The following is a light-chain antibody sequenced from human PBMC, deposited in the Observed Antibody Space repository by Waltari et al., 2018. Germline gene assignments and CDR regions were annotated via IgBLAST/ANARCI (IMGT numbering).Light chain of an antibody. J-gene: IGKJ1*01. V-gene: IGKV3-20*01. CDR3: QHYVRLPAT. CDR1: QSVSRF. Sequence: IVLTQSPGTPSLSPGERVTLSCRASQSVSRFLAWYQQKPGQAPKLLIYGASTRATGIPDRFTGSGSGTDFSLTISSLEPEDFAIYFCQHYVRLPATFGQGTKVEIK. CDR2: GAS.